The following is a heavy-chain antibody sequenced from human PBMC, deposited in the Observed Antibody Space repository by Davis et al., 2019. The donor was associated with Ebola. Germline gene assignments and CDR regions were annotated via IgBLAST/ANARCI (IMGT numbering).Heavy chain of an antibody. Sequence: GSLRLSCTVSGGSISSSSYYWGWIRQPPGKGLEWIGSIYYSGSTYYNPSLKSRVTISVDTSKNQFSLKLSSVTAADTAVYYCARLWGEAGKIARYYFDYWGQGTLVTVSS. V-gene: IGHV4-39*01. CDR2: IYYSGST. CDR3: ARLWGEAGKIARYYFDY. CDR1: GGSISSSSYY. J-gene: IGHJ4*02. D-gene: IGHD6-13*01.